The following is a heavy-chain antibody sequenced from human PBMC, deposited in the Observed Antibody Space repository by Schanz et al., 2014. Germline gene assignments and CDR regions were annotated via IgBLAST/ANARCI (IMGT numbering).Heavy chain of an antibody. J-gene: IGHJ6*02. CDR3: ARVRRRIATPSTPSFRNYYYYAMDV. V-gene: IGHV3-13*04. Sequence: EVQLLESGGGLVQPGGSLRLSCAASGFSIRNHDMHWVRQATGAGLEWVSAIGTAGDTFYLDSVKGRFTISRDNSKNTLYLQMNSLRAEDTSVYFCARVRRRIATPSTPSFRNYYYYAMDVWGQGTTVTVSS. D-gene: IGHD6-13*01. CDR2: IGTAGDT. CDR1: GFSIRNHD.